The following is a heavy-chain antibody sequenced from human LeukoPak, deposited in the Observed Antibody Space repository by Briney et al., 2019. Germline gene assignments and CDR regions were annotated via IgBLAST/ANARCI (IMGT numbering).Heavy chain of an antibody. CDR2: IYSGGAT. D-gene: IGHD3-10*01. V-gene: IGHV3-53*01. CDR1: GFTVSSNY. Sequence: HPGGSLRLSCAASGFTVSSNYMSWVRQAPGKGLEWVSVIYSGGATYYADSVKGRFTISRDNSKNTLYLQMNSLRAEDTAVYYCAKGRRDMVRDPFDYWGQGTLVTVSS. CDR3: AKGRRDMVRDPFDY. J-gene: IGHJ4*02.